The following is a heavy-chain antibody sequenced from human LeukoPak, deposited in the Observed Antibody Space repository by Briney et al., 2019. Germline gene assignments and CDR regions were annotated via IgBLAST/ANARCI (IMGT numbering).Heavy chain of an antibody. CDR3: ARGFSGSYGMDV. CDR1: GYTVTSYG. J-gene: IGHJ6*02. CDR2: ISAYNGDT. V-gene: IGHV1-18*01. Sequence: ASVKVSCKASGYTVTSYGFSWLRQAPGQRLEWIGRISAYNGDTNYAQKVQGRVTLTTDTSTSTAYMELRSLRSDDTAVYYCARGFSGSYGMDVWGQGTTVTVSS. D-gene: IGHD1-26*01.